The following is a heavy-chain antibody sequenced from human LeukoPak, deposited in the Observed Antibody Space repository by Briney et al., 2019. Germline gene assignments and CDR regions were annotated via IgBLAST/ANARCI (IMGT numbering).Heavy chain of an antibody. Sequence: GGSLRLSCAASGFTFSSYSMNWVRQAPGKGLEDVSAISNNGDRTYYANSVKGRFTISRDNSKKMLYLQMGSLRVEDMAVYYCVRDGDVSPIRPRHYGMDVWGQGTTVTVSS. J-gene: IGHJ6*02. CDR2: ISNNGDRT. CDR3: VRDGDVSPIRPRHYGMDV. V-gene: IGHV3-64*01. CDR1: GFTFSSYS. D-gene: IGHD4-17*01.